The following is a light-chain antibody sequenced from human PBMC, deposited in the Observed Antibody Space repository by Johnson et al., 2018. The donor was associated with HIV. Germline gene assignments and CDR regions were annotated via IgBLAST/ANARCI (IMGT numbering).Light chain of an antibody. J-gene: IGLJ1*01. Sequence: QSVLTQPPSVSAAPGQKVTISCSGSSSNIGNNYVSWYQQLPGTAPKLLIYEDNKRPSGIPDRVSGSKSGTSATLGITGLQTGDEADYYCGTWDSSLNAYVFGTGTKVTVV. V-gene: IGLV1-51*02. CDR3: GTWDSSLNAYV. CDR1: SSNIGNNY. CDR2: EDN.